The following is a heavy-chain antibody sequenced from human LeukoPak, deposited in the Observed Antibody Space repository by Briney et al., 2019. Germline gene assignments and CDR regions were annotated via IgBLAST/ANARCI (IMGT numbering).Heavy chain of an antibody. CDR2: IYYSGST. CDR3: ARGRTSIEVAGTGIYYYYGMDV. V-gene: IGHV4-61*01. Sequence: SPSETLSLTCTVSGGSVSSGSYYWSWIRQPPGKGLEWIGYIYYSGSTNYNPSLKSLVTISVDTSKNQFSLKLSSVTAADTVVYYCARGRTSIEVAGTGIYYYYGMDVWGQGTTVTVSS. J-gene: IGHJ6*02. CDR1: GGSVSSGSYY. D-gene: IGHD6-19*01.